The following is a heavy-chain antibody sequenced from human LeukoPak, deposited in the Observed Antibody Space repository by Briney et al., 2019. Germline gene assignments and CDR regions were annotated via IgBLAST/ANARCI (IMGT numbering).Heavy chain of an antibody. Sequence: SETLSLTCTVSGGSISSYYWSWIRQPPGKGLEWIGYIYYSGSTNYNPSLKSRATISVDTSKNQFSLKLSSVTAADTAVYYCARHTRSGSSYNWFDPWGQGTLVTVSS. CDR3: ARHTRSGSSYNWFDP. CDR2: IYYSGST. D-gene: IGHD1-26*01. J-gene: IGHJ5*02. V-gene: IGHV4-59*08. CDR1: GGSISSYY.